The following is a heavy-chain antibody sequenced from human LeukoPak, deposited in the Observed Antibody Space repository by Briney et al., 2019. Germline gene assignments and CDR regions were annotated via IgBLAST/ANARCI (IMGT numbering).Heavy chain of an antibody. CDR1: GFTFDDYA. V-gene: IGHV3-9*01. CDR3: AKDRSSSWYEYYFDY. J-gene: IGHJ4*02. CDR2: ISWNSGSI. D-gene: IGHD6-13*01. Sequence: GGSLRLSYAASGFTFDDYAMHWVRQAPGKGLEWVSGISWNSGSIGYADSVKGRFTISRDNAKNSLYLQMNSLRAEDTALYYCAKDRSSSWYEYYFDYWGQGTLVTVSS.